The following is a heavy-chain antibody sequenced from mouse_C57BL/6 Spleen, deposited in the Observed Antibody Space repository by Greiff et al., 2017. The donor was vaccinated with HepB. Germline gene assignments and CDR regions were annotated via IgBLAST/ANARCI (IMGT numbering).Heavy chain of an antibody. J-gene: IGHJ3*01. CDR1: GFTFSSYA. CDR2: ISSGGDYI. CDR3: TRDSYYGSSPAWFAY. V-gene: IGHV5-9-1*02. Sequence: EVKVEESGEGLVKPGGSLKLSCAASGFTFSSYAMSWVRQTPEKRLEWVAYISSGGDYIYYADTVKGRFTISRDNARNTLYLQMSSLKSEDTAMYYCTRDSYYGSSPAWFAYWGQGTLVTVSA. D-gene: IGHD1-1*01.